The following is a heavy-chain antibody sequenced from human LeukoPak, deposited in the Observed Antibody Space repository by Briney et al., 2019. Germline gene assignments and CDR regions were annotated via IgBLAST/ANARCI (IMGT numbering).Heavy chain of an antibody. D-gene: IGHD6-13*01. V-gene: IGHV4-59*08. Sequence: SETLSLTCTVSGGSISSYYWSWIRQPPGKGLEWIGYIYYSGSTNYNPSLKSRVTISVDTSKNQFSLKLSSVTAADTAVYYCGTPTSYSSSWYAFDIWGQGTMVTVSS. J-gene: IGHJ3*02. CDR3: GTPTSYSSSWYAFDI. CDR2: IYYSGST. CDR1: GGSISSYY.